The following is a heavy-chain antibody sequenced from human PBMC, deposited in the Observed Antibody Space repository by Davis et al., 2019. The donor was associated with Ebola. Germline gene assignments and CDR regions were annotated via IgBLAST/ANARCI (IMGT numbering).Heavy chain of an antibody. Sequence: MPSQTLSLTCPLSAGSISSYYWSWIRQPPGKGLEWIGYIYYSGSTNYNPALKSRVTISVDTSKNQFSLKLSSVTAADTAVYYCAGGYSSGWYDYWGQGTLVTVSS. D-gene: IGHD6-19*01. CDR3: AGGYSSGWYDY. J-gene: IGHJ4*02. CDR1: AGSISSYY. CDR2: IYYSGST. V-gene: IGHV4-59*08.